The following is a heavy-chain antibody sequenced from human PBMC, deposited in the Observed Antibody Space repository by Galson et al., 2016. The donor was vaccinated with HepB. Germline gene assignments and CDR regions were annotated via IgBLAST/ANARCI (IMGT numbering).Heavy chain of an antibody. J-gene: IGHJ4*02. CDR1: GFTFSSHA. D-gene: IGHD2-2*01. Sequence: SLRLSCAASGFTFSSHAMHWVRQAPGKGLGWVAIVSDDGTHTDYADSVRGRFTISRDNSKNTLYLQMNSLRAEDTSMYYCARSSSCSTINCFLPFDSWGLGTLVTVSS. CDR2: VSDDGTHT. V-gene: IGHV3-30-3*01. CDR3: ARSSSCSTINCFLPFDS.